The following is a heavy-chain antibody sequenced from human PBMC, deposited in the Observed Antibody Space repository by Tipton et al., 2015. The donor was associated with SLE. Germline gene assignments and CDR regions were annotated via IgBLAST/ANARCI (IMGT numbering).Heavy chain of an antibody. CDR3: ARPSGYTAMAPYYYYFDY. Sequence: QVVQSGAEVKKPGASVKVSCKASGYTFTSYGISWVRQAPGQGLEWMGWISAYNGNTNYAQKLQGRVTMTTDTSTSTAYMELRSLRSDDTAVYYCARPSGYTAMAPYYYYFDYWGQGTLVTVSS. CDR1: GYTFTSYG. CDR2: ISAYNGNT. D-gene: IGHD5-18*01. V-gene: IGHV1-18*01. J-gene: IGHJ4*02.